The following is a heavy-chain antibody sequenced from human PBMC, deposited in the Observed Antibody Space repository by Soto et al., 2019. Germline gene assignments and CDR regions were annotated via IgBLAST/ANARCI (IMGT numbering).Heavy chain of an antibody. D-gene: IGHD5-12*01. V-gene: IGHV1-2*02. CDR2: INPNRGDT. J-gene: IGHJ6*03. Sequence: QVQLVQSGAEVKKPGASVTVSCKASGYTFSDYYLHWVRQAPGQGPEWMGWINPNRGDTKYAQKFRGRVTMTRDTSVRTAFMELNRLKSDDTAVYYCARESGGATATLDYYYFYMDVWGKGTTVTVSS. CDR1: GYTFSDYY. CDR3: ARESGGATATLDYYYFYMDV.